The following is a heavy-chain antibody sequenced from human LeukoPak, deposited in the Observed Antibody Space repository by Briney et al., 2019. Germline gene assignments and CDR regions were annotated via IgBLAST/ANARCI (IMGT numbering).Heavy chain of an antibody. CDR3: ASQDIVATTGAELDY. V-gene: IGHV6-1*01. J-gene: IGHJ4*02. CDR2: TYYRSKWYN. CDR1: GDTVSNKNAA. Sequence: RSQTLSLTCAISGDTVSNKNAAWNWIRQSPSRGLEWLGRTYYRSKWYNDYAVSVKGRIDINPDTSKNQFSLQLNSVTPEDTAVYYCASQDIVATTGAELDYWGQGTLVTVSS. D-gene: IGHD5-12*01.